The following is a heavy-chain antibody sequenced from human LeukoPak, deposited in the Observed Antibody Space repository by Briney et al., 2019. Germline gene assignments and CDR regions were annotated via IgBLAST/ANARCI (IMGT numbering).Heavy chain of an antibody. CDR3: ARDIRKRGYYDFWSGYYKGSPIYYGMDV. J-gene: IGHJ6*02. V-gene: IGHV1-69*13. Sequence: GASVKVSCKASGGTFSSYAISWVRQAPGQGLEWMGGIIPIFGTANYAQKFQGRVTITADESTSTAYMELSNLRSEDTAIYYCARDIRKRGYYDFWSGYYKGSPIYYGMDVWGQGTAVTVSS. CDR2: IIPIFGTA. D-gene: IGHD3-3*01. CDR1: GGTFSSYA.